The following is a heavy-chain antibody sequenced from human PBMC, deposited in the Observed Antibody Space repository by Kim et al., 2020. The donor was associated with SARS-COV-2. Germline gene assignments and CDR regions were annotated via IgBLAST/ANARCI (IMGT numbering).Heavy chain of an antibody. J-gene: IGHJ6*03. D-gene: IGHD2-2*01. V-gene: IGHV4-31*03. CDR1: GGSISSGGYY. CDR3: ARTKDCSSTSCYSDYYYMDV. Sequence: SETLSLTCSVSGGSISSGGYYWSWVRQHPGEGLEWIVYIFYSGSTYYNASLKSRVTISLDTAKNQFSLKLSSVTAADTAVYYCARTKDCSSTSCYSDYYYMDVWGKGTTVTVSS. CDR2: IFYSGST.